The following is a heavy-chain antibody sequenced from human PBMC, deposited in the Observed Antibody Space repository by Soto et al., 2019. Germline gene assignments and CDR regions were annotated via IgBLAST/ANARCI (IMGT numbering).Heavy chain of an antibody. CDR1: GFTFSSYA. V-gene: IGHV3-30-3*01. J-gene: IGHJ4*02. CDR3: ARAREYYFDY. D-gene: IGHD3-10*01. Sequence: QVQLVGSGGGVVQPGRSLRLSCAASGFTFSSYAMHWVRQAPGKGLEWVAVISYDGSNKYYADSVKGRFTISRDNSKNTLYLQMNSLRAEDTAVYYCARAREYYFDYWGQGTLVTVSS. CDR2: ISYDGSNK.